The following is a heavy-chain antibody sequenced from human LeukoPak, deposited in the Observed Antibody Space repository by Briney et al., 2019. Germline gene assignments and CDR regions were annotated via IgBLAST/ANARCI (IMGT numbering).Heavy chain of an antibody. J-gene: IGHJ4*02. CDR3: ASAIITFGGVIGY. D-gene: IGHD3-16*02. CDR2: ISYDGNNK. V-gene: IGHV3-30*03. CDR1: GFTFSSYG. Sequence: GGSLILSCAASGFTFSSYGMHWVRQAPGKGLEWVAAISYDGNNKYYADSVKGRFTISRDNSKNTLYLQMNSLRAEDTAVYYCASAIITFGGVIGYWGQGTLVTVS.